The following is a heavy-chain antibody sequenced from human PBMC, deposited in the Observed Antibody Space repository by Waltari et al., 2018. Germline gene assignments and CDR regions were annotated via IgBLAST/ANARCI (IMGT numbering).Heavy chain of an antibody. Sequence: QVQLQQWGAGQLKPSETLSLTCAVYGASFSGYYWSWIRQPPGKGLEWIGETNHSGSTNYNPSLKHRLTISLDTSKNQFSLKMRSVTAADTAVYYCARADRGRDGRYATPDWGPWGQGTLVTVSS. CDR3: ARADRGRDGRYATPDWGP. V-gene: IGHV4-34*01. CDR1: GASFSGYY. CDR2: TNHSGST. D-gene: IGHD3-16*01. J-gene: IGHJ5*02.